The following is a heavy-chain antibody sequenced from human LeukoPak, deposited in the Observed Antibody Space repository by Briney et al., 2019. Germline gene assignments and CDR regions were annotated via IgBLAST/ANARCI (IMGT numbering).Heavy chain of an antibody. V-gene: IGHV3-7*01. CDR2: IHDDGHVR. CDR1: GFTFSAYA. D-gene: IGHD3-16*01. J-gene: IGHJ4*02. Sequence: PGGSLRLSCAASGFTFSAYAMCWFRQAPGKGLEWVANIHDDGHVRNYEDSVKGRFTISRDDARSSVYLQLRSLRAEDTALYFCARGRGWVDHWGQGTLVTVSS. CDR3: ARGRGWVDH.